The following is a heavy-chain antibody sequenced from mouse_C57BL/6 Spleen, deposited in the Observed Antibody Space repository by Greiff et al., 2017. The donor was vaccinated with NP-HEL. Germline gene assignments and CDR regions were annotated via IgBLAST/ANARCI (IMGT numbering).Heavy chain of an antibody. D-gene: IGHD2-1*01. Sequence: EVKVVESGGGLVQPGASLRLSCAASGFTFTDYYMSWVRQPPGKAPEWLALFRNKANGYTTEYTASVKGRFTISRDNSQNILYLQMNTLRAEDSATYYCVKALWYRYAMDYWGQGTSVTVSS. V-gene: IGHV7-4*01. CDR1: GFTFTDYY. CDR2: FRNKANGYTT. J-gene: IGHJ4*01. CDR3: VKALWYRYAMDY.